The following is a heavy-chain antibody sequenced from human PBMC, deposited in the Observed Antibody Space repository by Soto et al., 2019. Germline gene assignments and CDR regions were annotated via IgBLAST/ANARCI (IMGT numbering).Heavy chain of an antibody. J-gene: IGHJ3*02. V-gene: IGHV4-31*02. Sequence: WTWIRQLPGKGLEWIGYSYYSGSTYYNPSLTSRLSISLDTSNNHFSLRLSSVTAADTAMYYFARARLRAVYAFDIWGQGTMVTGSS. D-gene: IGHD5-12*01. CDR2: SYYSGST. CDR3: ARARLRAVYAFDI.